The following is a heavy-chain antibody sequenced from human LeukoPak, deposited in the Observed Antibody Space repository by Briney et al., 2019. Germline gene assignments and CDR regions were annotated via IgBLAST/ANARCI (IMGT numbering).Heavy chain of an antibody. CDR2: SSSSSSYI. CDR1: GFTFSSYS. J-gene: IGHJ6*03. D-gene: IGHD4-11*01. Sequence: SGGSLSLSCAAAGFTFSSYSMNWVRQATGKGLEWVSSSSSSSSYIYYADSVKGRFTISRDNAKNSLYLQMNSLRAEDTAVYYCARAATVTDYYYYYYYMDVWGKGTTVTVSS. CDR3: ARAATVTDYYYYYYYMDV. V-gene: IGHV3-21*01.